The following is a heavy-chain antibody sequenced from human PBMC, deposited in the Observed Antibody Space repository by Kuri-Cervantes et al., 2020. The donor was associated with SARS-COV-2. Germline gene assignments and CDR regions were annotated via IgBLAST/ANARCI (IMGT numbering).Heavy chain of an antibody. J-gene: IGHJ4*02. D-gene: IGHD3-22*01. Sequence: SVKVSCKASGGTFSSYTISWVRQAPGQGLEWMGRIIPILGIANYAQKFQGRVTITADKSTSTAYMELSSLRSEDTAVYYCARGYYYDSSGYSHAYYFDYWGQGTLVTVSS. CDR2: IIPILGIA. V-gene: IGHV1-69*02. CDR1: GGTFSSYT. CDR3: ARGYYYDSSGYSHAYYFDY.